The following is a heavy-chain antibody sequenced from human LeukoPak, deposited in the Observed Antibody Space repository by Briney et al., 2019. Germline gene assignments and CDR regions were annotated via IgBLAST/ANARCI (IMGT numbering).Heavy chain of an antibody. V-gene: IGHV4-39*07. D-gene: IGHD6-13*01. CDR1: GGSISSSSYY. CDR3: ARGRSSSWYYFDY. J-gene: IGHJ4*02. CDR2: IYYSGST. Sequence: SETLSLTCTVSGGSISSSSYYWGWIRQPPGKGLEWIGSIYYSGSTYYNPSLKSRVTISVDTSKNQFSLKLSSVTAADTAVYYCARGRSSSWYYFDYWGQGTLVTVSS.